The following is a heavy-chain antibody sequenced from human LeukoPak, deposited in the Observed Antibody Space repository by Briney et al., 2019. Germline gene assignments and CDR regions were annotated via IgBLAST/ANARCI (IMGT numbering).Heavy chain of an antibody. D-gene: IGHD3-22*01. V-gene: IGHV1-2*02. CDR3: ARNPSYYDSSGYFQH. CDR2: INPNSGGT. J-gene: IGHJ1*01. CDR1: GYTFTGYY. Sequence: GASVKVSCKASGYTFTGYYMHWVRQAPGQGLEWMGWINPNSGGTKYAQKFQGRVTMTRDTSISTAYMELSRLRSDDTGVYYCARNPSYYDSSGYFQHWGQGTLVTVSS.